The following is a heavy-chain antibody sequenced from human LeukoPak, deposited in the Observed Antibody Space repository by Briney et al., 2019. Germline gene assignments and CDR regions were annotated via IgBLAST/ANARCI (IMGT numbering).Heavy chain of an antibody. D-gene: IGHD6-6*01. CDR1: GGTFSSFA. Sequence: SVKVSCKASGGTFSSFAISWVRQAPGQGLEWMGGIIPIFGTANYAQKFQGRVTITADESTSTAYMELSSLRSEDTAVYYCASLRTLEYSSSEFDYWGQGTLVTVSS. CDR3: ASLRTLEYSSSEFDY. V-gene: IGHV1-69*13. J-gene: IGHJ4*02. CDR2: IIPIFGTA.